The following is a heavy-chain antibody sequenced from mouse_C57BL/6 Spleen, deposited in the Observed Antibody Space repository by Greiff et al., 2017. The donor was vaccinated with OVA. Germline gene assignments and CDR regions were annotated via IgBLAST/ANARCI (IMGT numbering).Heavy chain of an antibody. CDR1: GFTFSDYG. V-gene: IGHV5-17*01. Sequence: EVMLVESGGGLVKPGGSLKLSCAASGFTFSDYGMHWVRQAPEKGLEWVAYISSGSSTIYYADTVKGRFNIARDNAKNTLFLQMTSLRSEDTAMYDCARRGDSNYEGFDYWGQGTTLTVSS. D-gene: IGHD2-5*01. CDR3: ARRGDSNYEGFDY. CDR2: ISSGSSTI. J-gene: IGHJ2*01.